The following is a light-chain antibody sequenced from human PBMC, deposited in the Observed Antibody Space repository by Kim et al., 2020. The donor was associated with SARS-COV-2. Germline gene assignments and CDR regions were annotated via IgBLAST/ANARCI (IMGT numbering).Light chain of an antibody. V-gene: IGLV7-43*01. CDR3: LLYYDGAQV. CDR2: SIK. J-gene: IGLJ2*01. CDR1: TGAVTSGYY. Sequence: PGGTVTLTCASSTGAVTSGYYPNWFQQKLGQAPRALIYSIKNRHSWTPARFSGSLLGGKAALTLSGAQPEDEAEYYCLLYYDGAQVFGGGTQLTVL.